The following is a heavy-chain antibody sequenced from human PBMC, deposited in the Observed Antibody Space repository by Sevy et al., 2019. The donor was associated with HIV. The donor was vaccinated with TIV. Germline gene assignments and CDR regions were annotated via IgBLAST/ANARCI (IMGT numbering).Heavy chain of an antibody. Sequence: SETLSLTCTVSGGSISSYYWSWIRQPAGKGLEWIGRIYTSGSTNYNPSLKSRVTMSVDTSKNQFSLKLSSVTAADTAVYYCARVDQFTMVRGVIKREEYYFDYWGQGTLVTVSS. J-gene: IGHJ4*02. CDR3: ARVDQFTMVRGVIKREEYYFDY. CDR2: IYTSGST. CDR1: GGSISSYY. D-gene: IGHD3-10*01. V-gene: IGHV4-4*07.